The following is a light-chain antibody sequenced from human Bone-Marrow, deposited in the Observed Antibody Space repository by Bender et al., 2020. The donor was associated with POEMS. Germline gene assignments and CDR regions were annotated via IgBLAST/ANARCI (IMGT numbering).Light chain of an antibody. V-gene: IGLV3-1*01. J-gene: IGLJ2*01. CDR3: QAWDSGTMI. Sequence: SYELTQPPSVSVAPGQTASISCSGINLGEKYASWYQQKPGQSPVLVIYQDNRRPSGIPERFAGSNSGNTATLTISETQGLDEADYYCQAWDSGTMIFGGGTKLTVL. CDR2: QDN. CDR1: NLGEKY.